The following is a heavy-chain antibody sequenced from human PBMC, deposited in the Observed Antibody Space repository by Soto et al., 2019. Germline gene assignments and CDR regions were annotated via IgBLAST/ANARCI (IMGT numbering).Heavy chain of an antibody. CDR2: MNPNSGNT. J-gene: IGHJ3*02. V-gene: IGHV1-8*01. Sequence: ASVKVSCKASGYTFTSYDINWVRQATGQGLEWMGWMNPNSGNTGYAQKFQGRVTMTRNTSISTAYMELSSLRSEDTAVYYCARGSAAMGNDAFDIWGQGTMVTVSS. D-gene: IGHD2-2*01. CDR1: GYTFTSYD. CDR3: ARGSAAMGNDAFDI.